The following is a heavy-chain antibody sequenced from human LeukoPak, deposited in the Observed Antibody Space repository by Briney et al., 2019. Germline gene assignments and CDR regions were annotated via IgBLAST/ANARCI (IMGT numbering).Heavy chain of an antibody. CDR2: INHSGST. Sequence: SETLSLTCAVYGGSFNSYYWTWIRQPPGKGLEWIGEINHSGSTNYNPSLKSRVTISVDTSKNQFSLKLSSVTAADTAVYYCARYSSSWYGGDSPPYYFDYWGQGTLVTVSS. D-gene: IGHD6-13*01. CDR3: ARYSSSWYGGDSPPYYFDY. V-gene: IGHV4-34*01. CDR1: GGSFNSYY. J-gene: IGHJ4*02.